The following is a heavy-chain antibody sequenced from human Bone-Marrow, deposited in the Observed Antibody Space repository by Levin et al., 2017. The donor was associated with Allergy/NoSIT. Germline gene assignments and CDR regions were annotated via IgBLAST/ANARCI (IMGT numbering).Heavy chain of an antibody. Sequence: KISCKASGGTFSSYAISWVRQAPGQGLEWMGGIIPIFGTANYAQKFQGRVTITADKSTSTAYMELSSLRSEDTAVYYCARGDVGYCSGGSCSDAFDIWGQGTMVTVSS. CDR2: IIPIFGTA. CDR3: ARGDVGYCSGGSCSDAFDI. V-gene: IGHV1-69*06. D-gene: IGHD2-15*01. J-gene: IGHJ3*02. CDR1: GGTFSSYA.